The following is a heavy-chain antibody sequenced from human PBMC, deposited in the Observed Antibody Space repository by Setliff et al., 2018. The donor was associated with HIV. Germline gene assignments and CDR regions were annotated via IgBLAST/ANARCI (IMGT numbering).Heavy chain of an antibody. Sequence: LSLSCVTSGFTVNSNHITWVRQAPGKRLEWVSSLSVDGTAYYANSVRGRFSIFRDTSNNTVSLEMNTLRTEDTAVYYCARESSSSGLAEWFDSWGQGTLVTVS. V-gene: IGHV3-53*01. CDR1: GFTVNSNH. D-gene: IGHD6-6*01. CDR3: ARESSSSGLAEWFDS. J-gene: IGHJ5*01. CDR2: LSVDGTA.